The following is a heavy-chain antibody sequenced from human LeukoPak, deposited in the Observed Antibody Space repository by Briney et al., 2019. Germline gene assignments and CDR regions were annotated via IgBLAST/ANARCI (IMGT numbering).Heavy chain of an antibody. D-gene: IGHD6-25*01. CDR1: GGSISSYY. Sequence: SETLSLTCTVSGGSISSYYWSWIRQPPGKGLEWIANTYHTGSTNYNPSLSSRVTISIDTAKNQFSLKLTSVTAADTAVYYCARRGRNSSGWQDYLWGQGTLVTVSS. CDR3: ARRGRNSSGWQDYL. V-gene: IGHV4-59*01. J-gene: IGHJ4*02. CDR2: TYHTGST.